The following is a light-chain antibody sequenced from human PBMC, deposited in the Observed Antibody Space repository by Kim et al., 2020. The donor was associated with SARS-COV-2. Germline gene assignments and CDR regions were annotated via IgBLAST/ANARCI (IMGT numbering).Light chain of an antibody. CDR3: QQRSKSPYN. J-gene: IGKJ2*01. CDR1: QSVRNY. CDR2: DAS. V-gene: IGKV3-11*01. Sequence: EIVLTQSPATLSLSPGERGTLSCRASQSVRNYLAWYQQKPGQAPRLLIYDASNRATGIPARFSGSGSGTDFTLTISSLEPEDFAVYFCQQRSKSPYNFGQGTKLEI.